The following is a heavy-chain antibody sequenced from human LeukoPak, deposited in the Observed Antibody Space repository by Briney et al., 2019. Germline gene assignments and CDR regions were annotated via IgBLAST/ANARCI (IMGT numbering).Heavy chain of an antibody. CDR3: AGQRRRGYSYGVFDY. V-gene: IGHV1-69*01. D-gene: IGHD5-18*01. CDR1: GGTFSSYA. CDR2: IIPIFGTA. J-gene: IGHJ4*02. Sequence: SVRVSCKASGGTFSSYAISWVRQAPGQGLEWMGGIIPIFGTANYAQKFQGRVTITADESTSTAYMELSSLRSEDTAVYYCAGQRRRGYSYGVFDYWGQGTLVTVSS.